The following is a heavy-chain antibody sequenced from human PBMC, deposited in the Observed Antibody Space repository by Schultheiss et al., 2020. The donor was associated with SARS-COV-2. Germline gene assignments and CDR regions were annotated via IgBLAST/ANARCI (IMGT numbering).Heavy chain of an antibody. CDR2: INRSGST. D-gene: IGHD1-26*01. V-gene: IGHV4-34*01. CDR1: GGSFSGYF. J-gene: IGHJ1*01. Sequence: SQTLSLTCAVYGGSFSGYFWTWIRQPPGKGLEWIGEINRSGSTNYNPSLKSRVTISVDTSKNQFSLKLSSVTAADTAVYYCARGLEGARLRHWGQGTLVTVS. CDR3: ARGLEGARLRH.